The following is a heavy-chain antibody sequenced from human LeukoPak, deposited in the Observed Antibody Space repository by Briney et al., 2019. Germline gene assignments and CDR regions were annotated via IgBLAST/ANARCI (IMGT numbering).Heavy chain of an antibody. Sequence: PSETLSLTCTVSGDSISTSNSYWGWIRQPPGKGLEWIGSIYYSGNTYYNASLKSRVTISVDTSKNQFSLKLSSVTAADTAVYYCARDFDYWGQGTLVTVSS. V-gene: IGHV4-39*07. CDR3: ARDFDY. J-gene: IGHJ4*02. CDR1: GDSISTSNSY. CDR2: IYYSGNT.